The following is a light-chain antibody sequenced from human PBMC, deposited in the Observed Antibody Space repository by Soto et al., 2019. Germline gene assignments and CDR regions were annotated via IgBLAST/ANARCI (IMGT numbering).Light chain of an antibody. J-gene: IGLJ1*01. Sequence: QSALTQPRSVSGSPGQSVTISCTGTSSDVGRYNFVSWYQQHPGKAPKVLIHDVSERPSGAPDRFSGSKSDNMASLTISGLQAEDEADYYCCSYAGSYTFVFGTGTKLTVL. CDR1: SSDVGRYNF. CDR3: CSYAGSYTFV. CDR2: DVS. V-gene: IGLV2-11*01.